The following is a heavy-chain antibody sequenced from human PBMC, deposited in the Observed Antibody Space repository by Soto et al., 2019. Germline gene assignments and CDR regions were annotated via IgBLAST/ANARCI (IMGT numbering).Heavy chain of an antibody. CDR3: AKLAVTLYSCYY. CDR1: GFTFSSYC. D-gene: IGHD5-18*01. CDR2: ISYDGSNK. Sequence: RRLSCAASGFTFSSYCMHWVRQAPGKGLEWVSVISYDGSNKYYADSVKGRFTISRDNSKNTLYLQMNSLGAEDTAVYYCAKLAVTLYSCYYWGQGTLFTVSS. V-gene: IGHV3-30*18. J-gene: IGHJ4*02.